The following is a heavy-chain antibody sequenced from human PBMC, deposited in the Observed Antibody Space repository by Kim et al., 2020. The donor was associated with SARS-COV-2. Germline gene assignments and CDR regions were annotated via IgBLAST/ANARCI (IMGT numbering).Heavy chain of an antibody. CDR1: GGSFSGYY. V-gene: IGHV4-34*01. Sequence: SETLSLTCAVYGGSFSGYYWSWIRQPPGKGLEWIGEINHSGSTNYNPSLKSRVTISVDTSKNQFSLKLSSVTAADTAVYYCAVIAARPYFGPADPDYWGQGTLVTVSS. CDR2: INHSGST. D-gene: IGHD6-6*01. J-gene: IGHJ4*02. CDR3: AVIAARPYFGPADPDY.